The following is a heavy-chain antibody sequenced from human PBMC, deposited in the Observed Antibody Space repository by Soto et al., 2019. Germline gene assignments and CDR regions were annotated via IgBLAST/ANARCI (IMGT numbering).Heavy chain of an antibody. CDR3: ARVAVAGTYGVRDY. J-gene: IGHJ4*02. Sequence: QVQLVQSGAEVKKPGSSVKVSCKASGGTFSSYTISWVRQAPGQGLEWMGRIIPILGIANYAQKFQGRVTLTADKSTSTAYMQLSSLRSEDTAVYYCARVAVAGTYGVRDYWGQGTLVTVSS. CDR2: IIPILGIA. D-gene: IGHD6-19*01. V-gene: IGHV1-69*02. CDR1: GGTFSSYT.